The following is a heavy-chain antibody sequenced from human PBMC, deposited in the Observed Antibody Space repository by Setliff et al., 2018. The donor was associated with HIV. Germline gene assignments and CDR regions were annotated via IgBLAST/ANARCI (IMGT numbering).Heavy chain of an antibody. CDR2: IIPVFRTA. D-gene: IGHD1-1*01. CDR1: GGTFSSYA. Sequence: SVKVSCKASGGTFSSYAISWVRQAPGQGLEWMGGIIPVFRTANYAQKFQGRVTITADESTSTAYMEPSSLRSEDTAVYYCARNPQPTGTPDYYYYYYMDVWGKGTTVTVSS. J-gene: IGHJ6*03. CDR3: ARNPQPTGTPDYYYYYYMDV. V-gene: IGHV1-69*13.